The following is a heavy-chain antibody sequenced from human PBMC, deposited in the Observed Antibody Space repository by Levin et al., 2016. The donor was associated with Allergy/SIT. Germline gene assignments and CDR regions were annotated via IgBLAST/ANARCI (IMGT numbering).Heavy chain of an antibody. D-gene: IGHD4-23*01. J-gene: IGHJ4*02. V-gene: IGHV4-59*11. CDR2: IHYSGST. CDR1: GVSISSHY. Sequence: SETLSLTCSVSGVSISSHYWSWFRQPPGKGLEWIGYIHYSGSTDYNPSLKSRVTISGDTSKNQLSLKLASVTAADTAVYYCARDYGGNSVWGDWGQGTLVTVSS. CDR3: ARDYGGNSVWGD.